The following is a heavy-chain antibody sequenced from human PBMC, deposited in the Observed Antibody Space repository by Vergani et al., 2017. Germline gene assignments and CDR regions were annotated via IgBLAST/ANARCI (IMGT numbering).Heavy chain of an antibody. J-gene: IGHJ4*02. CDR3: ARPRRIVVVPAANDY. CDR2: ISSSSSTI. Sequence: EVQLVESGGGLVQPGGSLRLSCAASGFTFSSYSMNWVRQAPGKGLEWVSYISSSSSTIYYADSVKGRFAISRDNAKNSLYLQMNSLRTEDTAVYYCARPRRIVVVPAANDYWGRGTLVTVSS. D-gene: IGHD2-2*01. V-gene: IGHV3-48*01. CDR1: GFTFSSYS.